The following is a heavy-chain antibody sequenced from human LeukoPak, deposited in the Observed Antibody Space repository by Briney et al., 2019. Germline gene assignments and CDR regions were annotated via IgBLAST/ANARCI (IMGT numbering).Heavy chain of an antibody. J-gene: IGHJ3*02. CDR1: GYTFTSYA. V-gene: IGHV1-3*01. Sequence: ASVKVSCKASGYTFTSYAMHWVRQAPGQRLEWMGWINAGNGNTKYSQKFQGRVTITRDTSASTAYMELSSLRSEDTAVYYCARAGEVGAPFDIWGQGTMVTVSS. CDR2: INAGNGNT. D-gene: IGHD1-26*01. CDR3: ARAGEVGAPFDI.